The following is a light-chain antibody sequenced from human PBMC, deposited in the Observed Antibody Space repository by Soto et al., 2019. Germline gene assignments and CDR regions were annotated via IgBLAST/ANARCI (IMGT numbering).Light chain of an antibody. CDR2: DVS. Sequence: QSVLTQPASVSGSPGQSITISCTGTISDVGGYNFVSWYQQYPGKAPKLMICDVSNRPSGVSNRFSGSKSGNTASLTISGLQAEVDVEYYCSSFTGSNYVSATGTKVTVL. V-gene: IGLV2-14*03. CDR1: ISDVGGYNF. J-gene: IGLJ1*01. CDR3: SSFTGSNYV.